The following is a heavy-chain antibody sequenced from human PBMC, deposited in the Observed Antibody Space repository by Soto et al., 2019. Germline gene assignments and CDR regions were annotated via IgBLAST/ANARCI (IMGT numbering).Heavy chain of an antibody. CDR3: ARDVDYGDYKFFDY. V-gene: IGHV4-59*01. D-gene: IGHD4-17*01. CDR1: GGSISSYY. Sequence: SETLSLTCTVSGGSISSYYWSWIRQPPGKGLEWIGYIYYSGSTNYNPSLKSRVTISVETSKNQFSLKLSSVTAADTAVYYCARDVDYGDYKFFDYWGQGTLVTVSS. CDR2: IYYSGST. J-gene: IGHJ4*02.